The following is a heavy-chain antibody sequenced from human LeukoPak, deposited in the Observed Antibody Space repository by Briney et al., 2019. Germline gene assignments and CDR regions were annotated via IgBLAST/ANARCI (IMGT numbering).Heavy chain of an antibody. CDR1: GGSISSYY. D-gene: IGHD3-22*01. Sequence: SETLSLTCTVSGGSISSYYWSWSRQPPGEGLEGIGYIYYSGSTNYNPSLTSRATISVDTSKNQFSLRLSSVTAADTAVYYWARVTGYMIEDYFDYWGQGTLVTVSS. J-gene: IGHJ4*02. CDR3: ARVTGYMIEDYFDY. CDR2: IYYSGST. V-gene: IGHV4-59*01.